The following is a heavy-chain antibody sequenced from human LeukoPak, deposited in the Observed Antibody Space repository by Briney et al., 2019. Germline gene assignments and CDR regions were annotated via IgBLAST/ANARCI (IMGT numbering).Heavy chain of an antibody. CDR2: IYYSGST. D-gene: IGHD2-15*01. V-gene: IGHV4-59*01. CDR3: ARTERWPYFDY. Sequence: SETLSLTCTVSGGSISSYYWSWIRQPPGKGLEWIGYIYYSGSTNYNPSLKSRVTISVDTSKNQFSLKLSSVTAADTAVYYCARTERWPYFDYWGQGTLVTVSS. J-gene: IGHJ4*02. CDR1: GGSISSYY.